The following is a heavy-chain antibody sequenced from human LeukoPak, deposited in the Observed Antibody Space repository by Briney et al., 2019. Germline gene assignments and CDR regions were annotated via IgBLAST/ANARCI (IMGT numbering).Heavy chain of an antibody. CDR1: GFTFSSYG. J-gene: IGHJ4*02. CDR3: AKDWATVTTPFDY. CDR2: MSYDGNNE. D-gene: IGHD4-17*01. V-gene: IGHV3-30*18. Sequence: GGSLRLSCAASGFTFSSYGIHWVRKAQGKGLNGWAVMSYDGNNEYYADSVKGRFTISRDNSKNTLYLQMNTLRAEDTAVYYCAKDWATVTTPFDYWGQGTLVTVSS.